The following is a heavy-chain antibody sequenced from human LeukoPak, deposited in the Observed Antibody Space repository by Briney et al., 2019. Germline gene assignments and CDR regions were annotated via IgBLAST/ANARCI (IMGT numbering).Heavy chain of an antibody. CDR1: GFTFCNYA. CDR2: ISGGGGNT. CDR3: AIYSGYGTNAFDI. V-gene: IGHV3-23*01. J-gene: IGHJ3*02. Sequence: GESLRLSCAASGFTFCNYAMTRGPQGPGKGLEGVSDISGGGGNTYYADSVKGRFTISRDNSKNTLYLQMHSLRAEDTAVYYCAIYSGYGTNAFDIWGQGTMVTVSS. D-gene: IGHD5-12*01.